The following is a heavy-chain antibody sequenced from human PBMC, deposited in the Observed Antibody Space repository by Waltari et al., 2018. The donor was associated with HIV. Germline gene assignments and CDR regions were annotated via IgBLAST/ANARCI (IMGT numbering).Heavy chain of an antibody. CDR1: GGTFSSYA. CDR2: ISPILGTA. D-gene: IGHD6-13*01. J-gene: IGHJ6*02. V-gene: IGHV1-69*01. Sequence: QVQLVQSGAEVKKPGSSVKVSCKASGGTFSSYAISWVRQAPGQGLEWMGGISPILGTAKHAQKCQGRVTNTADECTSTAYMERSSLRSEDTAVYYCARDGPYSSSWLRAHGMDVWGQGTTGTVCS. CDR3: ARDGPYSSSWLRAHGMDV.